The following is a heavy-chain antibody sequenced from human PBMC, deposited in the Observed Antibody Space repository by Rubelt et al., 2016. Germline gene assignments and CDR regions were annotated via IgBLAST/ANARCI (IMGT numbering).Heavy chain of an antibody. J-gene: IGHJ3*02. CDR3: ARDRTWLVPGLDAFDI. D-gene: IGHD6-19*01. CDR1: GYTFTSYA. Sequence: QVQLVQSGAEVKKPGASVKVSCKASGYTFTSYAMHWVRQAPGQRLEWMGWINAGHGNTNYAQKLQCRVTMTTDTSTSTAYMELRSLRSDDTAVYYCARDRTWLVPGLDAFDIWGQGTMVTVSS. CDR2: INAGHGNT. V-gene: IGHV1-3*01.